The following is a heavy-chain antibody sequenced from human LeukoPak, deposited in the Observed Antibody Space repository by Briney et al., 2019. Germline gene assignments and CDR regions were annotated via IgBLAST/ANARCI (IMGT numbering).Heavy chain of an antibody. CDR1: GYTFTSYG. V-gene: IGHV1-18*04. CDR2: ISAYNGNT. D-gene: IGHD1-1*01. Sequence: ASVKVSCKASGYTFTSYGISWVRQAPGQGLEWMGWISAYNGNTNYAQKLQGRVTMTTDTSTSTAYMELRSLRSDDTAVYYCARSARYNWNTDLDYWGQGTLVTVSS. J-gene: IGHJ4*02. CDR3: ARSARYNWNTDLDY.